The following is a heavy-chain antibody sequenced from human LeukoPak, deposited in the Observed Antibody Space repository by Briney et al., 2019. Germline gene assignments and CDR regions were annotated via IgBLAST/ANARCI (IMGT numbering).Heavy chain of an antibody. Sequence: SETLSLTCTVSGGSISSYYWSWIRPPPGKGLGWIGYIYYSGSTNYNPSLKSRVTISVDTSKNQFSLKLSSVTAADTAVYYCARASGGSYPYFDYWGQGTLVTVSS. CDR2: IYYSGST. CDR1: GGSISSYY. CDR3: ARASGGSYPYFDY. D-gene: IGHD2-15*01. V-gene: IGHV4-59*01. J-gene: IGHJ4*02.